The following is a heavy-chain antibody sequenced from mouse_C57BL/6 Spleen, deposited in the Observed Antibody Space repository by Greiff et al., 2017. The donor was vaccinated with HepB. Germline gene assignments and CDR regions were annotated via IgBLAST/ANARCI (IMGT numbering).Heavy chain of an antibody. CDR3: ARELRSFPDY. V-gene: IGHV1-66*01. Sequence: QVQLQQSGPELVKPGASVKISCKASGYSFTSYYIHWVKQRPGQGLEWIGWIYPGSGNTKYNEKFKGKATLTADTSSSTAYMQLSSLTSEDSAVYYCARELRSFPDYWGQGTTLTVSS. D-gene: IGHD1-1*01. CDR1: GYSFTSYY. J-gene: IGHJ2*01. CDR2: IYPGSGNT.